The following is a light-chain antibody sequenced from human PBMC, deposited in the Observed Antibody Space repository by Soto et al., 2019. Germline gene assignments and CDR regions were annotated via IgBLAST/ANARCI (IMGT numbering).Light chain of an antibody. CDR2: GAS. J-gene: IGKJ4*01. CDR3: QQYNNWPLT. Sequence: EIVLTQSPGTLSLSPGERATLSCRASQSVSSSYLAWYQQKPGQSPRLLIYGASTRATGIPASFSGSGSGTEFTLTISSVQAEDFAVYYCQQYNNWPLTFGEGTKVDIK. CDR1: QSVSSSY. V-gene: IGKV3-15*01.